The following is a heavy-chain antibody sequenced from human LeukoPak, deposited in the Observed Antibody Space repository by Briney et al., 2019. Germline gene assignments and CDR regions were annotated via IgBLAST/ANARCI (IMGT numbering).Heavy chain of an antibody. CDR3: ARDEGFTKSWFDP. CDR1: GGSISSYY. J-gene: IGHJ5*02. CDR2: IYYSGST. Sequence: PSETLSLTCTVSGGSISSYYWSWIRQPPGKGLEWIGYIYYSGSTNYNPSLKSRVTISVDTSKNQFSLKLSSVTAADTAAYYCARDEGFTKSWFDPWGQGTLVTVSS. V-gene: IGHV4-59*12. D-gene: IGHD2-8*01.